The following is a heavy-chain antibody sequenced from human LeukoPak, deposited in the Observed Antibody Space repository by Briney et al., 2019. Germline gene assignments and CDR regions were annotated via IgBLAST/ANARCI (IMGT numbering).Heavy chain of an antibody. Sequence: SETLSLTCAVYGGSFSGYYWSWIRPPPGKGLEWIGEINHSGSTNYNPSLKSRVTISVDTSKNQFSLKLSSVTAADTAVYYCARVILGLRLDYWGQGTLVTVSS. CDR2: INHSGST. CDR1: GGSFSGYY. V-gene: IGHV4-34*01. D-gene: IGHD3-16*01. CDR3: ARVILGLRLDY. J-gene: IGHJ4*02.